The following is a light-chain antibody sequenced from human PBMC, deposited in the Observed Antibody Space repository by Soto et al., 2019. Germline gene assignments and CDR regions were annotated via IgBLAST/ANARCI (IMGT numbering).Light chain of an antibody. J-gene: IGKJ5*01. CDR1: QSLGDN. CDR3: QQYGSSIT. Sequence: EIVMTQSPATLAVSPGDTATLSCRASQSLGDNLAWYQQKPGQAPRLLISGASTGATGIPARISGSGSGTDFTLTISRLEPEDFAVYYCQQYGSSITFGQGTRLEIK. CDR2: GAS. V-gene: IGKV3-15*01.